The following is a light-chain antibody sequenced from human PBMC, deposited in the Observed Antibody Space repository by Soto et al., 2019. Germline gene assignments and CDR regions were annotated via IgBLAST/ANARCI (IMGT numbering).Light chain of an antibody. CDR2: KAS. V-gene: IGKV1-5*03. CDR3: QQYNNYPFT. J-gene: IGKJ3*01. Sequence: DIQMTQSPSTLSAFVGDRVTITCRASQSINSWLAWYQQKPGKAPKLLIYKASSLESGVPSRFSGSGSGTEFSLTSSSLQPDDFATYYRQQYNNYPFTFGPGTKVDIK. CDR1: QSINSW.